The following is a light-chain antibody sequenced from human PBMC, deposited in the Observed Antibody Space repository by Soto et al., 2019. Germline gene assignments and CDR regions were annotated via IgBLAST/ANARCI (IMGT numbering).Light chain of an antibody. Sequence: EIVLTQSPATLSLSPGERATLSCRASQSVSSYLAWYQQKPGQAPRLLIYDASNRATGIPARFSGSGSGTDFTLTISSLEPEDFAVYYCQQRSNWPPRYTFGQGTKVDIK. CDR1: QSVSSY. V-gene: IGKV3-11*01. CDR3: QQRSNWPPRYT. J-gene: IGKJ2*01. CDR2: DAS.